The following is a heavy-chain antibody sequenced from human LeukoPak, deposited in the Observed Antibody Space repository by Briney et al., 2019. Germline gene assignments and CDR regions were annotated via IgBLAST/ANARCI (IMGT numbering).Heavy chain of an antibody. CDR1: GFTFSNAW. CDR2: ITSKASGGTT. J-gene: IGHJ3*02. D-gene: IGHD3-3*01. V-gene: IGHV3-49*04. CDR3: TRGSRPDYDFWSGYYRGAFDI. Sequence: GGSLRLSCAASGFTFSNAWMIWVRQAPGKGLEWVSFITSKASGGTTEYAASVKGRFTISRDDSKSIAYLQMNSLKTEDTAVYYCTRGSRPDYDFWSGYYRGAFDIWGQGTMVTVSS.